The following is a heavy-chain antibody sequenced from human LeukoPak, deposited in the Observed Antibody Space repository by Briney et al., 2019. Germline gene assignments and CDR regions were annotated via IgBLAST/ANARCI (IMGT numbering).Heavy chain of an antibody. J-gene: IGHJ4*02. D-gene: IGHD3-22*01. CDR3: AKDLTYYYDSSGYYTFDY. Sequence: GGSLRLSCAASGFTFSNYAIHWVRQAPGKGLEWVAVISYDGSYKDYADSVKGRFTISRDNSKNTLYLQMNSLRAEDTAVYYCAKDLTYYYDSSGYYTFDYWGQGTLVTVSS. V-gene: IGHV3-30*04. CDR2: ISYDGSYK. CDR1: GFTFSNYA.